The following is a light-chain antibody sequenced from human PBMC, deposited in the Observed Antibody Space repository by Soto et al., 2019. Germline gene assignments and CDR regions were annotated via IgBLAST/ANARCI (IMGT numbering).Light chain of an antibody. CDR3: CSYAGSYGYV. Sequence: QSALTQPRSVSGSPGQSVTISCTGTSSDVGDYYYVSWYQQHPDKAPKLMIFDVDKRPSGVPDRFSGSKSGNTASLTISGLQAEDEADYYCCSYAGSYGYVFETGTKLTVL. CDR2: DVD. J-gene: IGLJ1*01. CDR1: SSDVGDYYY. V-gene: IGLV2-11*01.